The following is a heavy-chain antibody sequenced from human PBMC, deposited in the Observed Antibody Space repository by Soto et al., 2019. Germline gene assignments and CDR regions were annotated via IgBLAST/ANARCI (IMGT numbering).Heavy chain of an antibody. CDR3: AYIRG. D-gene: IGHD3-3*02. Sequence: GGSLRLSCAASGFNFSDFVMDWVRQASGKGLEWVARIRSKGDSYATAYTESVKGRSTISRDDSKITAYLQMNSLKTEDTAVYYCAYIRGWGQGTLVTVSS. J-gene: IGHJ4*02. V-gene: IGHV3-73*01. CDR1: GFNFSDFV. CDR2: IRSKGDSYAT.